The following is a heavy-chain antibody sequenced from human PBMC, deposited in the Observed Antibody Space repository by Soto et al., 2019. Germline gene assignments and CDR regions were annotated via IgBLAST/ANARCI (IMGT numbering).Heavy chain of an antibody. D-gene: IGHD2-2*01. CDR3: ARHDIVVVPAAARH. CDR1: GGSISSSSYY. CDR2: IYYSGST. J-gene: IGHJ4*02. V-gene: IGHV4-39*01. Sequence: QLQLQESGPGLVKPSETLSLTCTVSGGSISSSSYYWGWIRQPPGKGLEWIGSIYYSGSTYYNPSLKSRVPLSLDTSKNHFALKLSSVTAADTAVYYCARHDIVVVPAAARHWGQGTLVTVSS.